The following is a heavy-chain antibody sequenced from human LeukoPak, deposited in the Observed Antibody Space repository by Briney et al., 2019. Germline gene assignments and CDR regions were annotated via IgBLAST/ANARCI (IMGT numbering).Heavy chain of an antibody. D-gene: IGHD7-27*01. Sequence: SETLSLTCAVYGGSFSGYYWSWIRQPPGKGLEWIGEINHSGSTNYNPSLKSRVTISVDTSKNQFSLKLSSVTAADTAVYYCARSNWGHAFDIWGQGTMVTVSS. CDR3: ARSNWGHAFDI. V-gene: IGHV4-34*01. J-gene: IGHJ3*02. CDR2: INHSGST. CDR1: GGSFSGYY.